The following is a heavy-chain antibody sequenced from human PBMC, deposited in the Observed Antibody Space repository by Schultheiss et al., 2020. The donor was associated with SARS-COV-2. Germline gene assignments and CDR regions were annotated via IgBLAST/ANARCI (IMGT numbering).Heavy chain of an antibody. V-gene: IGHV4-38-2*02. CDR2: IYHSGST. CDR1: GYSISSGYY. J-gene: IGHJ2*01. Sequence: SETLSLTCTVSGYSISSGYYWGWIRQPPGKGLEWIGSIYHSGSTNYNPSLKSRVTLSVDTSKNQFSLKLSSVTAADTAVYYCARHLPYFDLWGRGTLVTVSS. CDR3: ARHLPYFDL.